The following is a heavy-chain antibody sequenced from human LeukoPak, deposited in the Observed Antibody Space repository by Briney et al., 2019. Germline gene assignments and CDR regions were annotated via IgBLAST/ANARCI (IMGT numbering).Heavy chain of an antibody. Sequence: GGSLRLSCAASGFTFSSYAMSWVRQAPGKGLEWVSAISGSGGSTYYADSVKGRFTISRDNSKNTLYLQMNSLRAEDTAVYYCAKDQDWFEQQPGNFAFDIWGQGTMVTVSS. D-gene: IGHD6-13*01. CDR1: GFTFSSYA. V-gene: IGHV3-23*01. CDR3: AKDQDWFEQQPGNFAFDI. J-gene: IGHJ3*02. CDR2: ISGSGGST.